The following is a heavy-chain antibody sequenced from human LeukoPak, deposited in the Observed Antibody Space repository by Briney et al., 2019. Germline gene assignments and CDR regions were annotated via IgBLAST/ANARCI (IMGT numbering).Heavy chain of an antibody. CDR1: GGSISSYY. V-gene: IGHV4-59*08. Sequence: SETLSLTCTVSGGSISSYYWSWIRQPPGKGLEWIGYIYYSGSTNYNPYLKSRVTISVDTSKNQFSLKLSSVTAADTAVYYCARVAGYGMDVWGQGTTVTVSS. CDR2: IYYSGST. J-gene: IGHJ6*02. CDR3: ARVAGYGMDV.